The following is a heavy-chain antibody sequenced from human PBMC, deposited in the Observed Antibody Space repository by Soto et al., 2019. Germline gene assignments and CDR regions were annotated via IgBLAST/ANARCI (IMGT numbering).Heavy chain of an antibody. V-gene: IGHV4-59*13. D-gene: IGHD6-19*01. J-gene: IGHJ4*02. CDR2: VYHTGRT. CDR1: GASITTYY. CDR3: ARPLFGSGWTLDS. Sequence: SETLSLTCDVSGASITTYYWSWIRQAPGKGLEWIGNVYHTGRTDYNSSLRSRVTISVDTSKNQFSLNMNSVTAADTAVYYCARPLFGSGWTLDSWGQGDLVTVSS.